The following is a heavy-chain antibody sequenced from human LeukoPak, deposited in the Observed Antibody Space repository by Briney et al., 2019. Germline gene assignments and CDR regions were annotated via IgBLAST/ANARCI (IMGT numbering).Heavy chain of an antibody. CDR2: IYYSGST. CDR3: ARTTVTAEGDDAFDI. J-gene: IGHJ3*02. Sequence: SETLSLTCTVSGGSISSYYWSWIRQPPGKGLEWIGYIYYSGSTDYNPSLKSRVTISVDTSKNQFSLKLSSVTAADMAVYYCARTTVTAEGDDAFDIWGQGTMVTVSS. D-gene: IGHD2-21*02. V-gene: IGHV4-59*01. CDR1: GGSISSYY.